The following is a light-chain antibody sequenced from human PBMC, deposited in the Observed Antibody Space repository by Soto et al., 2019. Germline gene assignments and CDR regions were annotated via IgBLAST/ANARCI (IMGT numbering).Light chain of an antibody. CDR2: DAS. CDR3: QQRSNWPPMYT. Sequence: IVLPPSPATLSLSPVERATLSCRASQSVSSYLAWYQQKPGQAPRLLIYDASNRATGIPARFSGSGSGTDFTLTISSLEPEDFAVYYCQQRSNWPPMYTFGQGTKVDIK. J-gene: IGKJ2*01. CDR1: QSVSSY. V-gene: IGKV3-11*01.